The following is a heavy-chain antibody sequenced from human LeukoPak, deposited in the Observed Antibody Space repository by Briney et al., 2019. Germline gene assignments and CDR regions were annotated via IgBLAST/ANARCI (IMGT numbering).Heavy chain of an antibody. CDR1: EFTVSKFY. CDR3: ARDKGVEESPDY. CDR2: IYVGGTT. V-gene: IGHV3-66*01. J-gene: IGHJ4*02. Sequence: GGSLRLSCAASEFTVSKFYMSWLRQAPGKRLGWVSDIYVGGTTDYADSVKGRFTMSRDSANNTVTLEMESLRTEDTAVYYCARDKGVEESPDYWGQGTLVTVSS. D-gene: IGHD2-8*01.